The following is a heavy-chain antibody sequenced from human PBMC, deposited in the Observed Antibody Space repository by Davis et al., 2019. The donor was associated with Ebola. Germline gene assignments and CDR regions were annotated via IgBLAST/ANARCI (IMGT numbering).Heavy chain of an antibody. J-gene: IGHJ1*01. CDR2: IYSGGST. Sequence: GESLKISCAASGFTVSSNYMSWVRQAPGKGLEWVSVIYSGGSTYYADSVKGRFTISRHNSKNTLYLQMNSLRAEDTAEYYCAKDMGTFILTGPEHWGQGTQVTVSS. D-gene: IGHD3-9*01. CDR3: AKDMGTFILTGPEH. V-gene: IGHV3-53*04. CDR1: GFTVSSNY.